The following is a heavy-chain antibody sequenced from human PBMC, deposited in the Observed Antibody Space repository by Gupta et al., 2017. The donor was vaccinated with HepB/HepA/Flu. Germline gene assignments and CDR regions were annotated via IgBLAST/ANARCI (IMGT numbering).Heavy chain of an antibody. J-gene: IGHJ3*01. V-gene: IGHV3-30*18. CDR3: AKGHYYDSSGQYSYNDA. CDR2: ISFDGANQ. D-gene: IGHD3-22*01. Sequence: QVQLVESGGGVVQPGRSLRLSCAASGFTFSNYGMHWVRQAPGKGLEWVAIISFDGANQYYPDPVKGRFTISRDNFKNTVHLQMNSLRAEDTAVYYCAKGHYYDSSGQYSYNDAWGQGTMVTVSS. CDR1: GFTFSNYG.